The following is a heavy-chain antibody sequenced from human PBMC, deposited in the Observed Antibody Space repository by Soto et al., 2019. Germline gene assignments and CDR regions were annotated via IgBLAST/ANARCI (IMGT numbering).Heavy chain of an antibody. D-gene: IGHD3-10*01. CDR1: GGSFSGYY. CDR2: INHSGST. Sequence: SETLSLTCAVYGGSFSGYYWSWIRQPPGKGLEWIGEINHSGSTNYNPSLKSRVTISVDTSKNQFSLKLSSVTAADTAVYYCARVGRYYYGSGSYYQKDNWFDPWGQGTLVTVSS. CDR3: ARVGRYYYGSGSYYQKDNWFDP. V-gene: IGHV4-34*01. J-gene: IGHJ5*02.